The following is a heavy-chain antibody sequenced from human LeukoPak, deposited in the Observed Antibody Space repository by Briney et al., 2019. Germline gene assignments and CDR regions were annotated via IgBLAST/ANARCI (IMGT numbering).Heavy chain of an antibody. D-gene: IGHD3-22*01. J-gene: IGHJ2*01. CDR2: IYSGGST. CDR1: GFTFSSYG. CDR3: ARGNYYDSSGYYYWYFDL. V-gene: IGHV3-53*01. Sequence: GGSLRLSCAASGFTFSSYGMHWVRQAPGKGLEWVSVIYSGGSTYYADSVKGRFTISRDNSKNTLYLQMNSLRAEDTAVYYCARGNYYDSSGYYYWYFDLWGRGTLVTVSS.